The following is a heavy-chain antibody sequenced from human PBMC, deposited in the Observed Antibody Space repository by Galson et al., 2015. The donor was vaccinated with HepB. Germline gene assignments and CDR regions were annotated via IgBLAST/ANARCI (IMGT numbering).Heavy chain of an antibody. CDR2: IYSGGST. D-gene: IGHD2-15*01. CDR3: ARDLGYCSGGSCYYYYYGMDV. V-gene: IGHV3-66*01. CDR1: GFTVSSNY. J-gene: IGHJ6*02. Sequence: SLRLSCAASGFTVSSNYMSWVRQAPGKGLEWVSVIYSGGSTYYADSVKGRFTISRDNSKNTLYLQMNSLRAEDTAVYYCARDLGYCSGGSCYYYYYGMDVWGQGTTVTVSS.